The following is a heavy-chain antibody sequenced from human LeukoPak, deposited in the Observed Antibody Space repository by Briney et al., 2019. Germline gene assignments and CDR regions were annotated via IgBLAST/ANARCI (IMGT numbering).Heavy chain of an antibody. CDR2: INSDGSEG. V-gene: IGHV3-7*03. D-gene: IGHD2-2*02. Sequence: GGSLRLSCAVSGFTFSGFWMSWSRQAPGKGLEWVASINSDGSEGYYADVVKGRFTISRDNSKNTLYLQMNSLRAEDTAVYYCARDNMATAIPTSDYWGQGTLVTVSS. CDR3: ARDNMATAIPTSDY. CDR1: GFTFSGFW. J-gene: IGHJ4*02.